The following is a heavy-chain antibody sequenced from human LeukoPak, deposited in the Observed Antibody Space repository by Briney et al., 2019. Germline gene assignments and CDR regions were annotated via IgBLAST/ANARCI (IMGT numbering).Heavy chain of an antibody. J-gene: IGHJ4*02. D-gene: IGHD5-18*01. V-gene: IGHV4-39*05. CDR3: ATIQLWFAGTPN. Sequence: SETPSLTCTVSGGSISSSNYYWGWIRQSPGKGLEWIGSLYYGGNTYYNPSLKSRVTISVDTSNNQFSLRLTSVTAADTAVYYCATIQLWFAGTPNWGQGTLVIVSS. CDR1: GGSISSSNYY. CDR2: LYYGGNT.